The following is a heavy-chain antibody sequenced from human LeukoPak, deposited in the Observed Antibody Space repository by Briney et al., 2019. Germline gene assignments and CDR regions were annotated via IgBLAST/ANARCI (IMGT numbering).Heavy chain of an antibody. D-gene: IGHD3-10*01. CDR1: GGSISSYY. Sequence: SETLSLTCTVSGGSISSYYWSWLRQPPGKGLEWIGYIYYSGSTNYNPSLKSRVTISVDTSKNQFSLKLSSVTAADTAVYYCASAGSLYYFDYWGQGTLVTVSS. CDR3: ASAGSLYYFDY. V-gene: IGHV4-59*01. CDR2: IYYSGST. J-gene: IGHJ4*02.